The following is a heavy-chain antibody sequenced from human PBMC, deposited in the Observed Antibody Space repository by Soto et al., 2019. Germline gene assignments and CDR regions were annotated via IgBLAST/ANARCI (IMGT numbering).Heavy chain of an antibody. J-gene: IGHJ3*02. CDR3: ARVQQWAGAFDI. D-gene: IGHD6-19*01. CDR1: GFTFSSYS. V-gene: IGHV3-21*01. CDR2: ISSSSSYI. Sequence: GGSLRLSCAASGFTFSSYSMNWVRQAPGKGLEWVSSISSSSSYIYYADSVKGRFTISRDNAKHSLYLQMNSLRAEDTAVYYCARVQQWAGAFDIWGQGTMVTVSS.